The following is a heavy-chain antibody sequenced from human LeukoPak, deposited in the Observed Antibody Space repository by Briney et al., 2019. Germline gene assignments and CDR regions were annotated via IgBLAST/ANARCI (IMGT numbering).Heavy chain of an antibody. CDR1: GGSISSGGYS. J-gene: IGHJ3*02. CDR3: ARDRGNLYCSGGSCYDAFDI. CDR2: IFHSGST. D-gene: IGHD2-15*01. V-gene: IGHV4-30-2*01. Sequence: SETLSLTCAVSGGSISSGGYSWSWIRQPPGKGLEWIGHIFHSGSTYYNPSLKSRVTMSVDRSQNQFSLKVSSVTAADTAVYYCARDRGNLYCSGGSCYDAFDIWGQGTMVTVSS.